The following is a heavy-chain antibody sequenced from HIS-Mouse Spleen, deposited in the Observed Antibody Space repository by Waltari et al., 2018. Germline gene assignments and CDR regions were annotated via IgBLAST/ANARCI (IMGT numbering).Heavy chain of an antibody. V-gene: IGHV1-8*01. Sequence: QVQLVQSGAEVKKPGASVTVSCKASGYTSTRYDSNWVRQATCKRLEWMGWMNPNSGNTGYAQKFQGRVTRTRNTSISTAYMELSSLRSEDTAVYYCARGLSRREYYDFYYGMDVWGQGTTVTVSS. J-gene: IGHJ6*02. CDR3: ARGLSRREYYDFYYGMDV. D-gene: IGHD3-3*01. CDR2: MNPNSGNT. CDR1: GYTSTRYD.